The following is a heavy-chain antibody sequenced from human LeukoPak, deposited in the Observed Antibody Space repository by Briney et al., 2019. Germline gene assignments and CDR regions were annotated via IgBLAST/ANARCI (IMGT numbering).Heavy chain of an antibody. CDR1: GFTFADFT. Sequence: GGSLRLSCSASGFTFADFTMSWFRQSPGQGPEWVGFIRSKVYGGAPEHAASVAARFTISRDDSTSIAYLQMNSLQAEDTAVYYCARGSGRYVMVDWWGQGTLVTVSS. CDR3: ARGSGRYVMVDW. D-gene: IGHD6-19*01. J-gene: IGHJ4*02. CDR2: IRSKVYGGAP. V-gene: IGHV3-49*03.